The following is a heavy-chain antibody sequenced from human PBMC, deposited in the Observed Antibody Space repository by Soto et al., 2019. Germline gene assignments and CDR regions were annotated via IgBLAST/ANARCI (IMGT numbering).Heavy chain of an antibody. CDR1: GFIFSKSA. CDR2: IVFGSDNT. Sequence: QMELVQSGPEVRKPGTSVKVSCKASGFIFSKSALQWVRQARGQRLEWIGWIVFGSDNTNYAQKCQERVTITRDMSTSTAYMELSSLRSDDSAVYYCAAGSQYSSSWYLGSGMDVWGQGTTVTVS. V-gene: IGHV1-58*01. CDR3: AAGSQYSSSWYLGSGMDV. J-gene: IGHJ6*02. D-gene: IGHD6-13*01.